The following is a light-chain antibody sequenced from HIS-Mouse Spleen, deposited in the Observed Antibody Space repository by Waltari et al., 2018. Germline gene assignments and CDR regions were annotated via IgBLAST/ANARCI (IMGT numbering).Light chain of an antibody. CDR1: SRDVGGYNY. CDR2: DVS. J-gene: IGLJ1*01. V-gene: IGLV2-11*01. Sequence: QSALTQPRSVSGSPGQSVTISCTGTSRDVGGYNYVSWYQQHPGKAPKLIIYDVSRRPSGVPDRFSGSKSGNTASLTISGLQAEDEADYYCCSYAGSYTGVFGTGTKVTVL. CDR3: CSYAGSYTGV.